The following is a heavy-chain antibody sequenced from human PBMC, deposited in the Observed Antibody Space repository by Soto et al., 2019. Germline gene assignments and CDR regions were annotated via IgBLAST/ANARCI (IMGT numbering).Heavy chain of an antibody. J-gene: IGHJ6*02. CDR1: GYTFTSYG. Sequence: VASVKVSCKASGYTFTSYGISWVRQAPGQGLEWMGWISAYNGNTNYAQKLQGRVTMTTDTSTSTAYMELRSLRSDDTAVYYCAREADYYGSGRPVDYYGMDVWGQGTTVTVSS. D-gene: IGHD3-10*01. CDR2: ISAYNGNT. V-gene: IGHV1-18*04. CDR3: AREADYYGSGRPVDYYGMDV.